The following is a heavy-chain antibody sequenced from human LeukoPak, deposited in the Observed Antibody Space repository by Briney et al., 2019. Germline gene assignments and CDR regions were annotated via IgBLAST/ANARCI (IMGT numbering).Heavy chain of an antibody. J-gene: IGHJ4*02. CDR1: GFTFSSYS. D-gene: IGHD2-2*01. CDR2: ISSSSSYI. V-gene: IGHV3-21*01. Sequence: PGGSLRLSCAASGFTFSSYSMNWVRQAPGKGLEWVSSISSSSSYIYYADSVKGRFTISRDNSKNTLYLQMNSLRAEDTAVYYCARDREIVVVPAAPDYWGQGTLVTVSS. CDR3: ARDREIVVVPAAPDY.